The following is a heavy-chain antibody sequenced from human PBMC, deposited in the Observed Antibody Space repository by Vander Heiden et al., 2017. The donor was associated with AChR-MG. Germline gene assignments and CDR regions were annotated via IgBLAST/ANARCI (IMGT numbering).Heavy chain of an antibody. V-gene: IGHV4-34*01. J-gene: IGHJ6*02. CDR1: RGSFSGSY. D-gene: IGHD6-6*01. CDR3: ARGVAEQLVPGGYYYGMDV. Sequence: QVQLQQWGAGLLKPSETLSLTCAGYRGSFSGSYGGWSRQPPGKGMEWIGEINHTGSTNYNPSLKSRVTISVDTSKNQFSLKLSSVTAADTAVYYCARGVAEQLVPGGYYYGMDVWGQGTTVTVSS. CDR2: INHTGST.